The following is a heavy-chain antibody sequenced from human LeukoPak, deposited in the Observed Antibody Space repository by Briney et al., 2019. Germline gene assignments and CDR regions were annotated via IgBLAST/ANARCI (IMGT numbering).Heavy chain of an antibody. V-gene: IGHV3-21*01. D-gene: IGHD6-13*01. CDR3: GTGSQWQQRSDLFDI. CDR1: GFTFRDYS. Sequence: GASLRLSCAASGFTFRDYSINWVHQAPGQGLEWISSISTTSSHIYYADSLKGRFTISRDKAKTSPYLQMNSLRADDTAVYFCGTGSQWQQRSDLFDIWGQGTMVTVSS. J-gene: IGHJ3*02. CDR2: ISTTSSHI.